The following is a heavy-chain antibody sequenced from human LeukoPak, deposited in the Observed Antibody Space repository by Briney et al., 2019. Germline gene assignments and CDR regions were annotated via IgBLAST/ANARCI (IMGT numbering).Heavy chain of an antibody. Sequence: GGSLRLSCAASGFTVSSNYMNWVRQAPGKGLEWVSVIYSGGSTYYADSVKGRFTISRDNSKNTLYLQMNSLRAEDTAVYYCATDVDTAMGNDLDKHYFDYWGQGTLVTVSS. CDR1: GFTVSSNY. CDR3: ATDVDTAMGNDLDKHYFDY. V-gene: IGHV3-53*01. D-gene: IGHD5-18*01. J-gene: IGHJ4*02. CDR2: IYSGGST.